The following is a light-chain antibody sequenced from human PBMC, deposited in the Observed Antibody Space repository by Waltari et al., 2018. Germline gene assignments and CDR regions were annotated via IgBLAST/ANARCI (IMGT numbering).Light chain of an antibody. Sequence: EIVMTQSPLSLPVTPGEPASISCWSNQSLLHSNGYNYLDWYLQKPGQSPQPLIYLGSNRASGVPDRFSGSGSGTDFTLKISRLEAEDIGVFYCMQALQTPITFGQGTKLEI. CDR2: LGS. CDR3: MQALQTPIT. CDR1: QSLLHSNGYNY. J-gene: IGKJ2*01. V-gene: IGKV2-28*01.